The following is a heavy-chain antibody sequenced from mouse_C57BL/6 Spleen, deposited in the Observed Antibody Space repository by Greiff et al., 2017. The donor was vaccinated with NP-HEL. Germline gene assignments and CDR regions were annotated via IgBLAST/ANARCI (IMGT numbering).Heavy chain of an antibody. CDR3: ATSSGYPFDY. CDR2: IDPSDSYT. Sequence: QVQLKQPGAELVMPGASVKLSCKASGYTFTSYWMHWVKQRPGQGLEWIGEIDPSDSYTNYNQKFKGKSTLTVDKSSSTAYMQLSSLTSEDSAVYYCATSSGYPFDYWGQGTTLTVSS. CDR1: GYTFTSYW. D-gene: IGHD3-2*02. J-gene: IGHJ2*01. V-gene: IGHV1-69*01.